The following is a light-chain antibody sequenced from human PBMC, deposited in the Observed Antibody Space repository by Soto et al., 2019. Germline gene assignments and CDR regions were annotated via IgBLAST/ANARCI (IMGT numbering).Light chain of an antibody. CDR1: QSISIW. CDR2: AAS. J-gene: IGKJ1*01. V-gene: IGKV1-5*01. CDR3: QHYSGSST. Sequence: DIQMTQSPSTLSASVGDRVTITCRASQSISIWLAWYQQKPGKAPKLLISAASTLESGVPSRFSGSGSGTEFTIAISSLQPDDFATYFCQHYSGSSTFGQGTRVEIK.